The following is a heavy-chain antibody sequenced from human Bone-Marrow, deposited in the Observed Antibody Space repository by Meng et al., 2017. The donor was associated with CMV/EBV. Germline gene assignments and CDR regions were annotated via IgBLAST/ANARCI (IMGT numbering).Heavy chain of an antibody. CDR3: ARDRYDFWSGDRYFDY. J-gene: IGHJ4*02. D-gene: IGHD3-3*01. CDR1: GFTFSSYA. V-gene: IGHV3-30-3*01. Sequence: GESLKISCAASGFTFSSYAMHWVRQAPGKGLEWVAVISYDGSNKYYADSVKGRFTISRDNSKNTLYLQMNSLRAEDTAVYYCARDRYDFWSGDRYFDYWGQGTLVTVSS. CDR2: ISYDGSNK.